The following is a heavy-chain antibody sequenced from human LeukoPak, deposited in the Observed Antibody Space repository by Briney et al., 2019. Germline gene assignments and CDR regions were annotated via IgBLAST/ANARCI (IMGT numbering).Heavy chain of an antibody. CDR3: AREGYYGAFDI. CDR1: GFNFRTYS. V-gene: IGHV3-48*02. Sequence: GGSLRLSCAASGFNFRTYSMIWVRQAPGKGLEWVSYISSGSSTIYYAHSLKGRFTISRDNAKNSLYLQMNSLRDDDTAVYYCAREGYYGAFDIWGQGTMVTVSS. CDR2: ISSGSSTI. D-gene: IGHD3-10*01. J-gene: IGHJ3*02.